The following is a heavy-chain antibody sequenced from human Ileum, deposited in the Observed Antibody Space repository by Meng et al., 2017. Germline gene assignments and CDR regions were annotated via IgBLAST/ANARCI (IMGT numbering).Heavy chain of an antibody. V-gene: IGHV4-34*01. CDR2: ISHYGKT. CDR3: ARVDFRGDSRDSCGLSH. D-gene: IGHD3-22*01. Sequence: HLWGAGLFNPSEPLSLTWAFLGDSLKVHWCSWIRQTPGKGLEWIGEISHYGKTNYNPSLKSRVMISLDTSRDQFSLRLTSVTAADAAVYYCARVDFRGDSRDSCGLSHWGQGTLVTVSS. J-gene: IGHJ1*01. CDR1: GDSLKVHW.